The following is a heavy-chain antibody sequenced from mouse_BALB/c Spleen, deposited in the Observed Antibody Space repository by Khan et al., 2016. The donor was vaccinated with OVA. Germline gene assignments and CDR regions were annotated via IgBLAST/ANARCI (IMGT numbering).Heavy chain of an antibody. CDR2: IDPSDSET. V-gene: IGHV1-52*01. CDR1: GYTFTSYW. D-gene: IGHD2-2*01. J-gene: IGHJ3*01. Sequence: QVQLQQSGAELVRPGASVKLSCKASGYTFTSYWMNWVRQRPRQGLEWIGMIDPSDSETHYNQMFKDKATLTVDKSYSTAYLQPSSLTAEDSAVYYCARREKYGYDPSWFAYWGQGTLVTVSA. CDR3: ARREKYGYDPSWFAY.